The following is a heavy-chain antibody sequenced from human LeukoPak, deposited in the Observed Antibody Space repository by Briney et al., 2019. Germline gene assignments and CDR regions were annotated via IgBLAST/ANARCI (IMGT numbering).Heavy chain of an antibody. D-gene: IGHD4-17*01. CDR1: GGSISSYY. Sequence: SETLSLTCTVSGGSISSYYWSWIRQPPGKGLEWIGYIYYSGSTNYNPSLKSRVTIPVDTSKNQFSLKLSSMTAADTAVYYCARGDYGVQIDYWGQGTLVTVSS. J-gene: IGHJ4*02. V-gene: IGHV4-59*01. CDR3: ARGDYGVQIDY. CDR2: IYYSGST.